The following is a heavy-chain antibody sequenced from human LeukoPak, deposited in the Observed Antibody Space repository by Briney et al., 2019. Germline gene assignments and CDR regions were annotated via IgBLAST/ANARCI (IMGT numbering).Heavy chain of an antibody. CDR3: ATAAGIAAAFDY. D-gene: IGHD6-13*01. Sequence: ASVKVSCKVSGYTLTELSMHWVRQAPGKGLEWMGGFDPEDGETIYAQKFQGRVTMTEDTSTDTAYMELSSLRSEDTAVYYCATAAGIAAAFDYWGQGTLVTVSS. V-gene: IGHV1-24*01. CDR2: FDPEDGET. CDR1: GYTLTELS. J-gene: IGHJ4*02.